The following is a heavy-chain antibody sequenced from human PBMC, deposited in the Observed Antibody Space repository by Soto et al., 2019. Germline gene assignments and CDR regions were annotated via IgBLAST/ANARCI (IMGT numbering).Heavy chain of an antibody. J-gene: IGHJ4*02. CDR1: GFTFSSYA. D-gene: IGHD2-15*01. V-gene: IGHV3-30-3*01. CDR2: ISDDGSNK. Sequence: QVQLVESGGGVVQPGRSLRLSCAASGFTFSSYAMHWVRQAPGKGLEWVAVISDDGSNKYYADSVKGRITISRDNSKNTLYLQMNSMRAEDTAVYYCARVPSSSGRAHFDYWGQGTLVTVSS. CDR3: ARVPSSSGRAHFDY.